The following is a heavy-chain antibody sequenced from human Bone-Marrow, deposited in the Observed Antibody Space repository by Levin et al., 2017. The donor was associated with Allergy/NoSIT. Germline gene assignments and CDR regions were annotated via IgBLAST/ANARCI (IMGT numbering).Heavy chain of an antibody. V-gene: IGHV3-21*06. CDR1: GFTFSSFS. Sequence: EASVKVSCAASGFTFSSFSLNWVRQAPGKGLEWVSSISSSGSYIYYADSVKGRFTISRDNAKNSLYLQMNTLRAEDTALYYCARIITGVPYYYSMDVWGQGTTVTVSS. D-gene: IGHD7-27*01. CDR3: ARIITGVPYYYSMDV. CDR2: ISSSGSYI. J-gene: IGHJ6*02.